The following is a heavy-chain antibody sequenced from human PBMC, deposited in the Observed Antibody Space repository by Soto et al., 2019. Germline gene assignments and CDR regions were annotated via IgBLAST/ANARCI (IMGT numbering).Heavy chain of an antibody. CDR2: IIPILGIA. V-gene: IGHV1-69*04. Sequence: SVKVSCKASGGTFSSYTISWVRQAPGQGLEWMGRIIPILGIANYAQKFQGRVTITADKSTSTAYMELRSLRSDDTAVYFCARDPYYYGSGSYFWFDPWGQGTLVTVSS. J-gene: IGHJ5*02. D-gene: IGHD3-10*01. CDR1: GGTFSSYT. CDR3: ARDPYYYGSGSYFWFDP.